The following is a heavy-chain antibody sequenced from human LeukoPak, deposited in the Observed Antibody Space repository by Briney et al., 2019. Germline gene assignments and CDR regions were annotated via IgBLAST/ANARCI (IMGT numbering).Heavy chain of an antibody. J-gene: IGHJ4*02. D-gene: IGHD3-10*01. Sequence: SETLSLTCAVSGGSISSSNWWSWVRQPPGKGLEWIGEIYHSGSTNYNPSLKSRVTISVDKSKNQFSLKLSSVTAADTAVYYCARDRSQWEWFGELHIGGLDYWGQGTLVTVSS. CDR2: IYHSGST. CDR1: GGSISSSNW. V-gene: IGHV4-4*02. CDR3: ARDRSQWEWFGELHIGGLDY.